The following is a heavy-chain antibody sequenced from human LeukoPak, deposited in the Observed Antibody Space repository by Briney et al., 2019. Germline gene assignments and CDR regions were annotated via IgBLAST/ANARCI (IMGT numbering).Heavy chain of an antibody. CDR3: ARVGPYCSSTSCRSMDV. J-gene: IGHJ6*03. CDR2: INPNSGGT. V-gene: IGHV1-2*02. D-gene: IGHD2-2*01. Sequence: ASVKVSCKASGYTFTVYYMHWVRQAPGQGLEWMGWINPNSGGTNYAQKFQGRVTMTRDTSISTAYMELSRLRSDDTAVYYCARVGPYCSSTSCRSMDVWGKGTTVTVSS. CDR1: GYTFTVYY.